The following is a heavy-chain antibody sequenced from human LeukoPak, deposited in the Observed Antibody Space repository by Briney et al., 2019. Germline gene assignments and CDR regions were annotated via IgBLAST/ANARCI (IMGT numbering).Heavy chain of an antibody. V-gene: IGHV1-8*01. CDR1: GYTFTSYD. Sequence: ASVKVSCKASGYTFTSYDINWVRQATGQGLEWMGWMNPNSGNTGYAQKFQGRVTMTRNTSMSTAYMELSSLRSEDTAVYYCARSGGYASGLAYWGQGTLVTVSS. D-gene: IGHD5-12*01. J-gene: IGHJ4*02. CDR2: MNPNSGNT. CDR3: ARSGGYASGLAY.